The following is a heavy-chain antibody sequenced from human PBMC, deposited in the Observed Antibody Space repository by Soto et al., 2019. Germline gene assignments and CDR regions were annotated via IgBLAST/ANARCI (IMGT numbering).Heavy chain of an antibody. CDR2: IKNDGTEK. CDR1: GISTSSYW. Sequence: EEQLVESGGALVQPGESLRLSCAGSGISTSSYWMGWVRQAPGRGLEWVASIKNDGTEKYYMESLKGRFTISRDNALNSVYLQMNSLRAEDTAVYFCVTGYHSDFWGQGTLVTVSS. D-gene: IGHD5-18*01. V-gene: IGHV3-7*03. J-gene: IGHJ4*02. CDR3: VTGYHSDF.